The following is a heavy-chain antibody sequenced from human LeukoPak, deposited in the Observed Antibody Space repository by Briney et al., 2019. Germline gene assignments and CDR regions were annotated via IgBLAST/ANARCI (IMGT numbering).Heavy chain of an antibody. V-gene: IGHV3-11*04. J-gene: IGHJ3*02. Sequence: PGRSLRLSCAASGFTFSDYYMSWIRQAPGKGLEWVSYISSSGSTIYYADSVKGRFTISRDNAKNSLYLQMNSLRAEDTAVYYCARVSYYYDSSGYYFEYAFDIWGQGTMVTVSS. CDR1: GFTFSDYY. CDR3: ARVSYYYDSSGYYFEYAFDI. D-gene: IGHD3-22*01. CDR2: ISSSGSTI.